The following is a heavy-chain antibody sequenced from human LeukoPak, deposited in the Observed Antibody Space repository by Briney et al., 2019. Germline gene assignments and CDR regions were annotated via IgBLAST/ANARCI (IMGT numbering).Heavy chain of an antibody. CDR1: GASISSYY. J-gene: IGHJ4*02. V-gene: IGHV4-59*01. D-gene: IGHD3-22*01. Sequence: SETLSLTCTVSGASISSYYWSWIRQPPGKGLEWIGDIYYSGSIKYNPSLKSRVTMSVDTSKNQFSLKLSSVTAADAAIYYCARENPSGYYNRPIDYWGQGTLVTVSS. CDR2: IYYSGSI. CDR3: ARENPSGYYNRPIDY.